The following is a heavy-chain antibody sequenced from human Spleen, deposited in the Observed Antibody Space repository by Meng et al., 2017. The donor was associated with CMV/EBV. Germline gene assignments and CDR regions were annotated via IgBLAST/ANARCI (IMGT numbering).Heavy chain of an antibody. J-gene: IGHJ4*02. Sequence: GEPLKISCAASGFTFSNYYMNWVRQAPGKGLEWVSSISGSSSYLYYADSVRGRFTISRDNAKNSLYLQINGLRDEDTAVYYCATGPARVDYWGQGTLVTVSS. CDR2: ISGSSSYL. D-gene: IGHD2-2*01. CDR3: ATGPARVDY. V-gene: IGHV3-21*01. CDR1: GFTFSNYY.